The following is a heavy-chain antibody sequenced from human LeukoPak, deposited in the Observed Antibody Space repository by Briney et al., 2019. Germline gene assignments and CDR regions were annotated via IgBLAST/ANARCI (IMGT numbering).Heavy chain of an antibody. D-gene: IGHD6-19*01. J-gene: IGHJ4*02. V-gene: IGHV3-30*14. CDR2: ISYDGSNK. CDR1: GFTFSSYA. Sequence: YPGGSLRLSCAASGFTFSSYAMHWVRQAPCKGLEWVAVISYDGSNKYYADSVKGRFTISRDNSKNTLYLQMNSLRAEDTAVYYCARVLGSSDWYRGVDYWGQGTLVTVSS. CDR3: ARVLGSSDWYRGVDY.